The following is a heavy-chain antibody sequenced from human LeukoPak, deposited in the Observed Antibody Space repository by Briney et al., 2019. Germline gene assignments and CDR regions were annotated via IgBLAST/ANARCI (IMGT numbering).Heavy chain of an antibody. CDR3: ARQGSSSSVDY. V-gene: IGHV4-59*08. D-gene: IGHD6-6*01. CDR1: GGSISSYY. CDR2: LYYSGST. Sequence: SETLSLICTVSGGSISSYYWSWIRQPPGKGLEWIGYLYYSGSTDYNPSLKSRVTISVDTSKNQFSLKLRSVTAADTAVYYCARQGSSSSVDYWGQGILVTVSS. J-gene: IGHJ4*02.